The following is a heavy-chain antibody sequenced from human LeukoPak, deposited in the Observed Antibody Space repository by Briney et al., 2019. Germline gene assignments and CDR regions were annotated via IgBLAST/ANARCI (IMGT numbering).Heavy chain of an antibody. CDR2: IYYSGST. J-gene: IGHJ4*02. V-gene: IGHV4-61*01. CDR3: ASTVVTSRTPYYFDY. Sequence: PSETLSLTCTVSGGSVSSGSYYWSWIRQPPGKGLEWIGYIYYSGSTNYNPSLKSRVTISVDTSKNQFSLKLSSVTAADTAVYYCASTVVTSRTPYYFDYWGQGTLVTVSS. CDR1: GGSVSSGSYY. D-gene: IGHD4-23*01.